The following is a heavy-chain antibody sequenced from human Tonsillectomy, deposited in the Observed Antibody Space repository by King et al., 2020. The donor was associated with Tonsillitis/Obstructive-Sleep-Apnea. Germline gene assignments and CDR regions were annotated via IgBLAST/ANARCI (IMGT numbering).Heavy chain of an antibody. Sequence: VQLVESGGGLVQPGRSLRLSCAASGFTFDDYAMHWVRQAPGKGLEWVSGISWNSGSIGYADSVKGRFTISRDNDKNSLYLQMNSLRAEDTALYYCAKEGDSYSRYSYYYIDVWGKGTTVTVSS. CDR1: GFTFDDYA. CDR3: AKEGDSYSRYSYYYIDV. V-gene: IGHV3-9*01. D-gene: IGHD5-24*01. CDR2: ISWNSGSI. J-gene: IGHJ6*03.